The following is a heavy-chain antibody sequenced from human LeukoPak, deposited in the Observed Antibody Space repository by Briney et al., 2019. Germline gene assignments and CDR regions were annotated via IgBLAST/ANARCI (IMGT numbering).Heavy chain of an antibody. V-gene: IGHV1-69*13. CDR1: GGTFSTYA. Sequence: SVKVSCKASGGTFSTYAITWVRQAPGKGLEWMGGIIPIFGTTHYAPKFQGRVTITADASTNTAYMELSSLRSEDTAVYYCATALLWFGELLPYGMDVWGQGTTLTVSS. CDR2: IIPIFGTT. J-gene: IGHJ6*02. CDR3: ATALLWFGELLPYGMDV. D-gene: IGHD3-10*01.